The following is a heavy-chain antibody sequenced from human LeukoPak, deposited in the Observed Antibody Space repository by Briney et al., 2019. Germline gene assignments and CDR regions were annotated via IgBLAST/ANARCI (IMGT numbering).Heavy chain of an antibody. J-gene: IGHJ6*03. Sequence: PSETLSLTCTVSGGSISSSSYYWSWIRQPPGKGLEWIGYIYYSGSTNYNPSLKSRVTMSVDTSQNQFSLKLSSVTAADTAVYYCASFSSSLVRGGYYYYMDVWGKGITVTVSS. CDR3: ASFSSSLVRGGYYYYMDV. CDR2: IYYSGST. D-gene: IGHD6-13*01. V-gene: IGHV4-61*05. CDR1: GGSISSSSYY.